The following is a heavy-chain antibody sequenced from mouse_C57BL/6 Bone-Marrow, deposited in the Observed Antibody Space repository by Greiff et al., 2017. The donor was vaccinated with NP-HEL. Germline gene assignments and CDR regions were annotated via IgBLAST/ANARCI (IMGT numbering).Heavy chain of an antibody. Sequence: QVQLQQPGAELVKPGASVKLSCKASGYTFTSYWMQWVKQRPGQGLEWIGEIDPSDRYTNYNQKFKGKATLTVDTSSSTAYMQLSSLTSEDSAVYYCARDYVPWFAYWGQGTLVTVSA. CDR1: GYTFTSYW. J-gene: IGHJ3*01. V-gene: IGHV1-50*01. CDR3: ARDYVPWFAY. CDR2: IDPSDRYT. D-gene: IGHD1-1*02.